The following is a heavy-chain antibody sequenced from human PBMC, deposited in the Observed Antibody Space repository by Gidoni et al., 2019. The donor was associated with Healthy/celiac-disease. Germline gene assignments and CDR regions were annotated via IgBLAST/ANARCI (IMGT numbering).Heavy chain of an antibody. V-gene: IGHV4-34*01. J-gene: IGHJ4*02. CDR3: ARGRITMVRGVIRLFDY. Sequence: QVQLQQWGAGLLKPSETLSLTCAVSGGSFSGYYWSWIRQPPGKGLEWIGEINHSGSTNYNPSLKSRVTISVDTSKNQFSLKLSSVTAADTAVHYCARGRITMVRGVIRLFDYWGQGTLVTVSS. D-gene: IGHD3-10*01. CDR2: INHSGST. CDR1: GGSFSGYY.